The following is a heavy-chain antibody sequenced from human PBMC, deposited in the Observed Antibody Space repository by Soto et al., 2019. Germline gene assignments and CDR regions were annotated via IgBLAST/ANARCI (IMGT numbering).Heavy chain of an antibody. CDR2: IKEDGSEK. Sequence: GGSLRLSCEVSGFSFSSYWMSWVRQAPGKGLEWVANIKEDGSEKYSVDSAKGRFTISRDNAKNSLYLQMNSLRVEDTAVYYCARLNGSWYFDNWGQGTLVPVSS. CDR1: GFSFSSYW. V-gene: IGHV3-7*01. D-gene: IGHD1-26*01. J-gene: IGHJ4*02. CDR3: ARLNGSWYFDN.